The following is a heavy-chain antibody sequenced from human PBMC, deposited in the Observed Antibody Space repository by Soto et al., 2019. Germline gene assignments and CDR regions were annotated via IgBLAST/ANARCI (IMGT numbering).Heavy chain of an antibody. V-gene: IGHV4-34*01. D-gene: IGHD6-13*01. CDR2: INHSGST. CDR1: GGSFSGYY. Sequence: SETLSLTCAVYGGSFSGYYWSWIRQPPGKGLEWIGEINHSGSTNYNPSLKSRVTISVDTSKNQFSLKLSSVTAADTAVYYCARYWVPPRRQQLVRAWFDPWGQGTLVTVSS. CDR3: ARYWVPPRRQQLVRAWFDP. J-gene: IGHJ5*02.